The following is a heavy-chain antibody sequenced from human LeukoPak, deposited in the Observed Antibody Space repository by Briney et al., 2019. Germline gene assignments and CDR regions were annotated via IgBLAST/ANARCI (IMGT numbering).Heavy chain of an antibody. J-gene: IGHJ4*02. Sequence: GGSLRLSCAASGFTFSSYAMSWVRQAPGKGLEWVSAISGSGGGTYYADSVKGRFIISRDNSKNTLYLQMNSLRAEDTAIYYCAKGRGTLAYCGSDCYPYFDYWGQGTLVTVSS. D-gene: IGHD2-21*02. CDR2: ISGSGGGT. CDR1: GFTFSSYA. CDR3: AKGRGTLAYCGSDCYPYFDY. V-gene: IGHV3-23*01.